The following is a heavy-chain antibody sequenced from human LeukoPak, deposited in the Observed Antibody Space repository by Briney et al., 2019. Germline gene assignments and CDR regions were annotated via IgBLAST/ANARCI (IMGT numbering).Heavy chain of an antibody. CDR2: ISYDGSNK. CDR1: GFTFSSYA. Sequence: GGSLRLSCAASGFTFSSYAMHWVRQAPGKGLEGVAVISYDGSNKYDADSVKGRFTISRDNSKNTLYLQMNSMRAEDTAVYYCARSPPIYYYDSSGYYYSPYYYGVDVWGQGTTVTVSS. V-gene: IGHV3-30-3*01. CDR3: ARSPPIYYYDSSGYYYSPYYYGVDV. D-gene: IGHD3-22*01. J-gene: IGHJ6*02.